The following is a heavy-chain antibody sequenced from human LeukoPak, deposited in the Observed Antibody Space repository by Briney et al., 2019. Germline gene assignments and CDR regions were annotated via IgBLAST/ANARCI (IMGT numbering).Heavy chain of an antibody. V-gene: IGHV4-39*01. D-gene: IGHD3-10*01. CDR1: GGSISSDSYH. CDR2: MNYSGTT. J-gene: IGHJ4*02. Sequence: SETLSLTCTVSGGSISSDSYHWGWIRQPPGKGLEWNGSMNYSGTTYYNPSLKSRVTISVDTSKNQFSLKVSSVTAADTAVYYCARRVPSGSGSYDFDYWGQGTLVTVSS. CDR3: ARRVPSGSGSYDFDY.